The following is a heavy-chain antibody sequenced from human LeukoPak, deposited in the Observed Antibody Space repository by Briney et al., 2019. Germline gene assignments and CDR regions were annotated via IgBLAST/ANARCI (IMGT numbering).Heavy chain of an antibody. Sequence: GGSLRLSCAASGFTFSNAWMSWVRQAPGKGLEWVGRIKSKTDGGTTDYAAPVKGRFTISRDDSKNTLYLQMNSLKTEDTAVYYCTTETSLPIVVPAAMASLGGYYYYYMDVWGKGTTVTISS. CDR2: IKSKTDGGTT. V-gene: IGHV3-15*01. D-gene: IGHD2-2*01. J-gene: IGHJ6*03. CDR3: TTETSLPIVVPAAMASLGGYYYYYMDV. CDR1: GFTFSNAW.